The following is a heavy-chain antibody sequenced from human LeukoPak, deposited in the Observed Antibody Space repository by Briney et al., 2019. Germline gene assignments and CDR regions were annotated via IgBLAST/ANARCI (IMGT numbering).Heavy chain of an antibody. V-gene: IGHV1-69*05. CDR1: GGTFSSYA. J-gene: IGHJ6*03. CDR2: IIPIFGTA. CDR3: ARDRVWGRMDQLLSASRYYYYYMDV. Sequence: GASVKVSCKASGGTFSSYAISWVRQAPGQGLEWMGGIIPIFGTANYAQKFQGRVTITTDESTSTAYMELSSLRSEDTAVYYCARDRVWGRMDQLLSASRYYYYYMDVWGKGTTVTVSS. D-gene: IGHD3-16*01.